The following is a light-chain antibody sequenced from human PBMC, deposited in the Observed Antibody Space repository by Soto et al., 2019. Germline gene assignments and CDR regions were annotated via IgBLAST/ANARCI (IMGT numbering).Light chain of an antibody. Sequence: QSALTQPPSASGSPGQSVTISCTGTSSDVGGYNYVSWYQQHPGKAPKLMIYEVTKRPSGVPDRFSASKSDNTASLTVSGLQAEDEADYYCSSYAGSYKYVFGPGTKLTVL. CDR1: SSDVGGYNY. CDR3: SSYAGSYKYV. CDR2: EVT. J-gene: IGLJ1*01. V-gene: IGLV2-8*01.